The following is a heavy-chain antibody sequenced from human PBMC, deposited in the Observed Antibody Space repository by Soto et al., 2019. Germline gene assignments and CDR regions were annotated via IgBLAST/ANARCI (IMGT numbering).Heavy chain of an antibody. V-gene: IGHV4-59*01. CDR3: ARYLGGYGDYFDY. Sequence: SETLSLTCTVSVDFITTYYWSWIRQPPGKGLEWIGYIYHNGNTNYNPSLESRVTMSVDTSKNQFSLKLSSVTAADTAVYYCARYLGGYGDYFDYWGQGTLVTVSS. CDR1: VDFITTYY. J-gene: IGHJ4*02. D-gene: IGHD1-26*01. CDR2: IYHNGNT.